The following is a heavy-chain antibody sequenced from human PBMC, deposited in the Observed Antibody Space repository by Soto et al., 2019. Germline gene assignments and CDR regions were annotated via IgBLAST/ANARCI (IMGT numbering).Heavy chain of an antibody. Sequence: PSETLSLTCAVYGGSFSGYYWSWIRQTPGKGLEWIGEIKHSGSTNYNPSLKRRVTISVDTSKNQFSLKLSAVTAADTAVYYCARGGKQQLGEPPIFDCWGQGTLVTVSS. V-gene: IGHV4-34*01. CDR1: GGSFSGYY. CDR2: IKHSGST. CDR3: ARGGKQQLGEPPIFDC. D-gene: IGHD6-13*01. J-gene: IGHJ4*02.